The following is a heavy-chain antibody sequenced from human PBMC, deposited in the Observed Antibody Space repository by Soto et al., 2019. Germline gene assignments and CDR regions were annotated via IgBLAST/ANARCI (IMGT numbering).Heavy chain of an antibody. J-gene: IGHJ4*02. Sequence: QVQLQESGPGLVKPSETLSLTCSVSGGSINSYWWSWIRQPAGKGLEWIGRVYSSGTTDYNPSLNSRATLSVEKSKNQFSLKLSSVTAADTAVYYCARDIGSYAYGEGYWGQGIQVTVSS. V-gene: IGHV4-4*07. D-gene: IGHD3-10*01. CDR3: ARDIGSYAYGEGY. CDR2: VYSSGTT. CDR1: GGSINSYW.